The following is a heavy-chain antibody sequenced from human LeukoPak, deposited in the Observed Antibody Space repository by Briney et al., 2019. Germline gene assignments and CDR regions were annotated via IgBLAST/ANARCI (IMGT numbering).Heavy chain of an antibody. CDR1: GGSITGYY. CDR3: ARGNILTGYCFDF. V-gene: IGHV4-34*01. J-gene: IGHJ4*02. CDR2: IHYTGAT. Sequence: SETLSLTCAAYGGSITGYYWSWIRPTPGRGLEWVGEIHYTGATSYNPSLKSRATISTDTSKNQFSLRLSSVTAADTAVYYCARGNILTGYCFDFWGQGALVTVSS. D-gene: IGHD3-9*01.